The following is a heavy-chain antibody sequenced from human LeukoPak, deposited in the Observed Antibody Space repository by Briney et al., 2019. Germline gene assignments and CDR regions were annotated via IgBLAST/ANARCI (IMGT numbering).Heavy chain of an antibody. CDR1: GYSISSGYY. CDR3: ARDRGGRLEYYFDY. J-gene: IGHJ4*02. D-gene: IGHD1-1*01. Sequence: SETLSLTCTVSGYSISSGYYWAWIRQPPGKGPEWIASIHHTGSTYYNVSLESRVTISVDTSKNQVSLRLRSMTAADTAIYYCARDRGGRLEYYFDYWGQGTLVTVSS. V-gene: IGHV4-38-2*02. CDR2: IHHTGST.